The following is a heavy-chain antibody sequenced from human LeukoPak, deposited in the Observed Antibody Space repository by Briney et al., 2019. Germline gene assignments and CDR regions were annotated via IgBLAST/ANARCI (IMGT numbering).Heavy chain of an antibody. CDR2: ISSSSSTI. CDR1: GFTFSSYS. V-gene: IGHV3-48*01. D-gene: IGHD3-16*01. J-gene: IGHJ6*03. Sequence: GGSLRLSCAASGFTFSSYSMNWVRQAPGKGLEWVSYISSSSSTIYYADSVKGRFTISRDNVKNSLYLQMNSLRAEDTAVYYCARSPAGGRYYMDVWGKGTTVTVSS. CDR3: ARSPAGGRYYMDV.